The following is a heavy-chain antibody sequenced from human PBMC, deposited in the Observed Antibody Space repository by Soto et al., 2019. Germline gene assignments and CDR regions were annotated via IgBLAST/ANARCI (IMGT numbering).Heavy chain of an antibody. J-gene: IGHJ3*02. D-gene: IGHD1-1*01. V-gene: IGHV1-3*01. CDR3: ARRMGYGLRLERRGRPGHEAFDI. CDR2: INAGNGNT. Sequence: KRLEWMGWINAGNGNTKYSQKFQGRVTITRDTSASTAYMELSSLRSEDTAVYYCARRMGYGLRLERRGRPGHEAFDIWLKRTTVPVSS.